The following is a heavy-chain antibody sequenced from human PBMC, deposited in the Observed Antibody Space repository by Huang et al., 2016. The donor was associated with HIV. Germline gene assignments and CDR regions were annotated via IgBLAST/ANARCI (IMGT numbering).Heavy chain of an antibody. D-gene: IGHD1-1*01. Sequence: VYGGSFSGYYGSWIRQSPGKGLEWIGEITHSGSTNSNPSLKSRLTISVDTSKNQFSLTLRSVTAADTAVYYCARERMMSWLDDHDAFDIWGQGTMVTVSS. CDR2: ITHSGST. CDR1: GGSFSGYY. J-gene: IGHJ3*02. CDR3: ARERMMSWLDDHDAFDI. V-gene: IGHV4-34*01.